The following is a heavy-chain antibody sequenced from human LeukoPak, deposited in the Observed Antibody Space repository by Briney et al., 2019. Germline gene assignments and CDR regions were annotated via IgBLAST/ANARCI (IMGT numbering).Heavy chain of an antibody. V-gene: IGHV3-9*01. CDR2: INFNGDST. J-gene: IGHJ6*02. Sequence: GGSLRLSCVVSGFDFDDYGMPWVRQAPGKGLEWVSAINFNGDSTAYADSVKGRFTISRDDSKNSLFLELSSLRPEDTALYYCAKHLRATNTYFFYGLDVWGQGTTVTVSS. CDR1: GFDFDDYG. D-gene: IGHD2-21*01. CDR3: AKHLRATNTYFFYGLDV.